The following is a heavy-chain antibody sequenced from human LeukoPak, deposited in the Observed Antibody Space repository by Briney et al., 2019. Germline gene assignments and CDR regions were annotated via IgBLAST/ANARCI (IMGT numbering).Heavy chain of an antibody. V-gene: IGHV3-23*01. J-gene: IGHJ4*02. CDR1: GFTLSSYA. CDR3: AKGSGKQWLVLYPLDY. D-gene: IGHD6-19*01. CDR2: ISGSGGST. Sequence: GGSLRLSCAASGFTLSSYAMSWVRQAPGKGLEWVSAISGSGGSTYYADSVKGRFTISRDNSENTLYLQMNSLRAEDTAVYYCAKGSGKQWLVLYPLDYWGQGTLVTVSS.